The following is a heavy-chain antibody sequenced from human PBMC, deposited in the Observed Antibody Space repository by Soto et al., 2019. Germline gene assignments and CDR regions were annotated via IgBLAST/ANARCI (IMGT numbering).Heavy chain of an antibody. D-gene: IGHD3-16*01. CDR2: INPSGAIT. Sequence: EEQLLESGGGLVQPGGSLRLSCAASGLTFSRYAMSWVRQAPGKALEWVSIINPSGAITYYGDSVKGRFTISTDNSKNRLSLQMNSLRVEDTAVYYCPNSLRPSALITYYFDYRGQGTLVTVSS. V-gene: IGHV3-23*01. J-gene: IGHJ4*02. CDR1: GLTFSRYA. CDR3: PNSLRPSALITYYFDY.